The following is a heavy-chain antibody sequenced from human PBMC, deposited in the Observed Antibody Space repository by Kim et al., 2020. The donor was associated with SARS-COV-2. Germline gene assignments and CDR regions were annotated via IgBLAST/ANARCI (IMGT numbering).Heavy chain of an antibody. J-gene: IGHJ6*02. Sequence: GGSLRLSCAASGFTFSSYGMHWVRQAPGKGLEWVAVISYDGSNKYYADCVKGRFTISRDNSKNTLYLQMNSLRAEDTAVYYCAKDSGGYNFWKVYGMDVWGQGTTVTVSS. D-gene: IGHD3-3*01. CDR2: ISYDGSNK. CDR1: GFTFSSYG. V-gene: IGHV3-30*18. CDR3: AKDSGGYNFWKVYGMDV.